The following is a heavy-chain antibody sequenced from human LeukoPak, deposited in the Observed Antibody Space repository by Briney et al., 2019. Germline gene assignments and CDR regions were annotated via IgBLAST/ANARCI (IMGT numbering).Heavy chain of an antibody. V-gene: IGHV3-23*01. CDR3: AKDRIVSAGTAYYFDY. Sequence: GGSLRLSCAASGFTFSSYAFNWVRQAPGKGLEWVSGISGSGGSTYYADSAQGRFTISRDNSKNTVYLQMNSLGVEDTAVYHCAKDRIVSAGTAYYFDYWGQGTLVTVSS. D-gene: IGHD6-13*01. J-gene: IGHJ4*02. CDR1: GFTFSSYA. CDR2: ISGSGGST.